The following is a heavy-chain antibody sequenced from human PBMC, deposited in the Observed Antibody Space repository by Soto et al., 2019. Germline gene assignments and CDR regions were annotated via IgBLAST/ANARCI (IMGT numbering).Heavy chain of an antibody. CDR2: ISAYNGNT. CDR3: ARVWNMGVPPEY. J-gene: IGHJ4*02. Sequence: GASVKVSCETCGYIFTSYGISWVRQAPGQGLEWMGWISAYNGNTNYAQKLQGRVTMTTDTSTNTAYMELRSLRSDDTAVYYCARVWNMGVPPEYWGQGSLVTVSS. CDR1: GYIFTSYG. D-gene: IGHD1-1*01. V-gene: IGHV1-18*01.